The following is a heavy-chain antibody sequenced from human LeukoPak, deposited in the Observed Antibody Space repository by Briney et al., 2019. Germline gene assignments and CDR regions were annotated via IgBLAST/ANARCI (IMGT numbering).Heavy chain of an antibody. CDR1: GFTFSDYY. D-gene: IGHD2-2*01. Sequence: PGGSLRLSCAASGFTFSDYYMSWVRQAPGKGLEWVGRIQSKTDGGTTDYAAPVKGRFTISRDDSKNTLYLQMNSLKTEDTAVYYCTTMPLGYCSSTTCYAPSDSWGQGALVTVSS. V-gene: IGHV3-15*01. J-gene: IGHJ4*02. CDR3: TTMPLGYCSSTTCYAPSDS. CDR2: IQSKTDGGTT.